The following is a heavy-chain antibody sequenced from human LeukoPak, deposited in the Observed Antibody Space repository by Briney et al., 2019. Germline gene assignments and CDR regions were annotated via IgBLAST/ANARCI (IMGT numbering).Heavy chain of an antibody. Sequence: GGSPRLSSAASGVASSDYWVTWVRAAPGEGRDWGAKIKLDGSVTDYGEAVQGGFTTSRDNAQGSLFMQKNTLRVADTRVYDRARHSPVWEVWGQGTPVIVSS. CDR2: IKLDGSVT. J-gene: IGHJ4*02. V-gene: IGHV3-7*01. CDR3: ARHSPVWEV. CDR1: GVASSDYW. D-gene: IGHD1-26*01.